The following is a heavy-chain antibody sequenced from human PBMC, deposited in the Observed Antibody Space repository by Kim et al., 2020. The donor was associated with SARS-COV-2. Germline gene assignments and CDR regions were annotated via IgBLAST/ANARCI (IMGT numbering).Heavy chain of an antibody. Sequence: SETLSLTCTVSGGSISSGDYYWSWIRQPPGKGLEWIGYIYYSGSTYYNPSLKSRVTISVDTSKNQFSLKLSSVTAADTAVYYCARDGYYGSLALETYYYYMDVWGKGTTVTVSS. D-gene: IGHD3-10*01. CDR2: IYYSGST. V-gene: IGHV4-30-4*01. J-gene: IGHJ6*03. CDR3: ARDGYYGSLALETYYYYMDV. CDR1: GGSISSGDYY.